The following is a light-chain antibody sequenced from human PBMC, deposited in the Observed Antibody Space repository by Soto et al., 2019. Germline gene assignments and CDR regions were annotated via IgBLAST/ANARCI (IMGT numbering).Light chain of an antibody. CDR1: QSISRGY. J-gene: IGKJ5*01. V-gene: IGKV3-20*01. CDR3: QQYDSSRIT. CDR2: GVF. Sequence: EIVLTQSPGTLSLSPGERATLSCRASQSISRGYLAWYQEKPGQAPRLLIYGVFNRATGIPDRFSGSGSGTDFTLTISRLEPEDFAVYYCQQYDSSRITFGQGTRLEIK.